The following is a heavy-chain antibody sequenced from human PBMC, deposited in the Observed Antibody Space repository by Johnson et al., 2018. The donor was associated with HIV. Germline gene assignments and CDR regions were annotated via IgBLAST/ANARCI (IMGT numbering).Heavy chain of an antibody. Sequence: VQLVESGGGLAKPAWSPRLSCVASQFTFTSYYMNCVRQAPGNGLELVGQVNPNGGSTYLIDSGKDRFNISRDNAKNTLSLQMNSLRTEDTAVYYCAKEYFDIWGPGTMVTVSS. CDR1: QFTFTSYY. CDR2: VNPNGGST. CDR3: AKEYFDI. V-gene: IGHV3-25*05. J-gene: IGHJ3*02.